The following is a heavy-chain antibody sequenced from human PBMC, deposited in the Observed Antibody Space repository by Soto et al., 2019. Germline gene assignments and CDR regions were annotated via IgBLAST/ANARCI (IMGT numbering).Heavy chain of an antibody. Sequence: QVHLAESGGGVVQPGRSLRLSCAASGFSFSNHGMHWVRQAPGKGLEWVALIWYDGSNKYYADSVKGRFTISRDNSKNTLYLQMNSLRAEDMAVYYCARSLGSNWSNFDYWGQGTLVTVSS. D-gene: IGHD6-13*01. CDR3: ARSLGSNWSNFDY. V-gene: IGHV3-33*01. CDR2: IWYDGSNK. CDR1: GFSFSNHG. J-gene: IGHJ4*02.